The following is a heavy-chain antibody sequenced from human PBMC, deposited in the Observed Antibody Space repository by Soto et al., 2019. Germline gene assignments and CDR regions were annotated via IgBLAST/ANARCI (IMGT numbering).Heavy chain of an antibody. V-gene: IGHV3-74*01. CDR1: GFTSLNYF. Sequence: EVQLVESGGGLVQPGGSLRLSCEASGFTSLNYFMHWVRQAPGKGLVWVSRINSAGSLTPYADSVNGRFTISRDNTKTTLYLQMNSLTPENTAGYDCASAPEYPKSGGLEYWGRGTMVTVSS. D-gene: IGHD1-26*01. CDR2: INSAGSLT. J-gene: IGHJ4*02. CDR3: ASAPEYPKSGGLEY.